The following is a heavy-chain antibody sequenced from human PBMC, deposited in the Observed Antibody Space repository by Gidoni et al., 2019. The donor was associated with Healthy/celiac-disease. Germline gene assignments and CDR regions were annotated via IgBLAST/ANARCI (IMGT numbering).Heavy chain of an antibody. J-gene: IGHJ4*02. Sequence: EVQLVESGGGLVQPGGSLRLSCAASGFTFSSYSMTWVRQAPGKGLEWVSYIGSSSSTIYYADSVKGRFTISRDNAKNSLYLQMNSLRAEDTAVYYCARAWASWGDPATMRYWGQGTLVTVSS. CDR1: GFTFSSYS. D-gene: IGHD2-21*01. V-gene: IGHV3-48*01. CDR2: IGSSSSTI. CDR3: ARAWASWGDPATMRY.